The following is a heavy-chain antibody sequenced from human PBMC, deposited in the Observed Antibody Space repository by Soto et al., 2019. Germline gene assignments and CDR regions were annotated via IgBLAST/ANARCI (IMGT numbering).Heavy chain of an antibody. J-gene: IGHJ4*02. V-gene: IGHV3-23*01. Sequence: PGGSVRLSGAASGFTFSSYAMSWVRQAPGRGLEWVSAISGSGGSTYYADSVKGRFTISRDNSKNTLYLQMNSLRAEDTAVYYCAKEPRFGELLYNYFDYWGQGTLVTVSS. CDR3: AKEPRFGELLYNYFDY. CDR1: GFTFSSYA. CDR2: ISGSGGST. D-gene: IGHD3-10*01.